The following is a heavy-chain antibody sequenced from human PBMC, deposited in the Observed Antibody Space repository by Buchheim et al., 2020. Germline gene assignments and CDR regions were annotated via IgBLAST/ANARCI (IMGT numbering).Heavy chain of an antibody. Sequence: EVQLLESGGGLVQPGGSLRLSCAASGFTFTNYAMSWVRQVPGRGLEWVSTLGSSGSIKDYAELVKGRFTISRDQAKNMLYFQMNSLRAEDTAIYYCSKSDHYSDVVFVSPSPFDAGDRGTL. V-gene: IGHV3-23*01. CDR2: LGSSGSIK. D-gene: IGHD2-21*01. CDR3: SKSDHYSDVVFVSPSPFDA. CDR1: GFTFTNYA. J-gene: IGHJ4*02.